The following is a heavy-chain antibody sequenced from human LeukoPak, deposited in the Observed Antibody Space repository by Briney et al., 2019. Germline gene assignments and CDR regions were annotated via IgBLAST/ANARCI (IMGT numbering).Heavy chain of an antibody. CDR1: GGTFSSYA. V-gene: IGHV1-69*05. J-gene: IGHJ3*02. D-gene: IGHD3-10*01. Sequence: SVKLSCKASGGTFSSYAISWVRQAPGQGLEWMGAIIPIFGTANYAQKFQGRVTTTTDESTSTAYIDLIRLISEATVVSYWVVEITMVGGRSAFDIRGPGTKLTVPS. CDR2: IIPIFGTA. CDR3: VVEITMVGGRSAFDI.